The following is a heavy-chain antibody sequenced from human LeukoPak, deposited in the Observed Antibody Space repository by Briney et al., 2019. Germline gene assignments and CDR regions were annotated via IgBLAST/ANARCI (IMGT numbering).Heavy chain of an antibody. Sequence: PPETLSLTCTASGGSISGYYWSWIRQPAGEGLEWIGHIHTSGKTNYNLSLKSRVSMSVDTSKNQFSLKLTSVTAADTAVYYCVRGGSAAAAVFDYWGQGTLVTVSS. CDR3: VRGGSAAAAVFDY. D-gene: IGHD6-13*01. CDR1: GGSISGYY. CDR2: IHTSGKT. J-gene: IGHJ4*02. V-gene: IGHV4-4*07.